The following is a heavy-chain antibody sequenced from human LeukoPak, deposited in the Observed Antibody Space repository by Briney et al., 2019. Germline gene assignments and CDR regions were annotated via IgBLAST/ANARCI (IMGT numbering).Heavy chain of an antibody. V-gene: IGHV3-23*01. Sequence: GGSLRLSCAASGFTFSSYAMSWVRQAPGKGLEWVSAITGNGVSTFHTNSVKGRFTISRDNSKNTLYLQMNSLRAEDTALYYCAKGTVASCSGGSCYPFDCWGQGILVTVSS. CDR2: ITGNGVST. CDR1: GFTFSSYA. CDR3: AKGTVASCSGGSCYPFDC. J-gene: IGHJ4*02. D-gene: IGHD2-15*01.